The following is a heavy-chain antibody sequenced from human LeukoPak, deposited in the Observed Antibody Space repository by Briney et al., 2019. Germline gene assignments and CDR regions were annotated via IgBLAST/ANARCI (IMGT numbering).Heavy chain of an antibody. CDR1: GASFRSGGQY. V-gene: IGHV4-61*08. CDR3: ARIFDI. Sequence: SETLSLTCTLSGASFRSGGQYWGWIRQTPGKGLEWIGDIFYNGKTSYNPSLKSRVTISLDTSRSQFSLRLSSVTAADTGVYYCARIFDIWGRGTLVTVSS. J-gene: IGHJ4*02. CDR2: IFYNGKT.